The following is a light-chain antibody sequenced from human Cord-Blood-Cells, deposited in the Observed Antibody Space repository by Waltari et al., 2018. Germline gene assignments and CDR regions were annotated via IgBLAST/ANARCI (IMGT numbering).Light chain of an antibody. J-gene: IGLJ3*02. CDR1: SSDVGSYNL. Sequence: QSALTQPASVSGSPGQSITNSCTGTSSDVGSYNLDSWYQQHPGKAPKLMIYEVSKRPSGVSNRFSGSKSGNTASLTISGLQAEDEADYYCCSYAGSSTWVFGGGTKLTVL. CDR3: CSYAGSSTWV. V-gene: IGLV2-23*02. CDR2: EVS.